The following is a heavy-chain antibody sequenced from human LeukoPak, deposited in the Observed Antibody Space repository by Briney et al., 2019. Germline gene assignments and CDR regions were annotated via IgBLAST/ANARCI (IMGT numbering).Heavy chain of an antibody. CDR3: ARSIAVAGTIDY. J-gene: IGHJ4*02. Sequence: QSGGSLRLSCAASGFTFSSYAMHWVRQAPGKGLEWVAVISYDGSNKYYADSVKGRFTISRDNSKNTLYLQMNSLRAEDTAVYYCARSIAVAGTIDYWGQGTLVTVSS. CDR1: GFTFSSYA. V-gene: IGHV3-30-3*01. D-gene: IGHD6-19*01. CDR2: ISYDGSNK.